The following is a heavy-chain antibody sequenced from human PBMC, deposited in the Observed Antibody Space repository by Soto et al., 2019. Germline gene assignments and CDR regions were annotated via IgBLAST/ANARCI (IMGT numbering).Heavy chain of an antibody. J-gene: IGHJ3*02. Sequence: EVQLVESGGGVVQPGGSLRLSCAASGFTFSTYWMSWVRHAPGKGPEFVANIKEDGGVKNYVDSVRGRFTISRDNAKNSVYLQMNSLRSEDTAVYYCARDPGSSAFDIWGQGAAVTVSS. CDR1: GFTFSTYW. D-gene: IGHD2-2*01. CDR2: IKEDGGVK. CDR3: ARDPGSSAFDI. V-gene: IGHV3-7*04.